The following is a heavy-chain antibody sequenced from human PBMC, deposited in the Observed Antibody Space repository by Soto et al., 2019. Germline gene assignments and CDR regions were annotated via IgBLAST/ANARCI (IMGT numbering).Heavy chain of an antibody. V-gene: IGHV3-7*01. D-gene: IGHD6-13*01. Sequence: EVQLVESGGGLVQPGGSLRLSCAASGFTFSSYWMSWVRQAPVKGLEWVGNIKQDGSEKNCVDFMEGRFTISRDNAENSLYLQMSSLRAEDTAVYYCARIASAGRGWDVWGQGTKVVVYS. J-gene: IGHJ6*02. CDR2: IKQDGSEK. CDR3: ARIASAGRGWDV. CDR1: GFTFSSYW.